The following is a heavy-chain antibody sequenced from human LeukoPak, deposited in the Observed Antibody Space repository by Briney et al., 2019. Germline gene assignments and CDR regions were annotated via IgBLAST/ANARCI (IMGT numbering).Heavy chain of an antibody. Sequence: SETLSLTCTVSGASISSYYWNWIRQPPGKGLEWIGYIYYSGNTNYNPSLKSRVTMSVDTSKNQFSLKVTSVTAADTAVYYCARDRIHLSLAYCSGGSCARAFDYWGQGTLVTVSS. CDR1: GASISSYY. D-gene: IGHD2-15*01. V-gene: IGHV4-59*12. J-gene: IGHJ4*02. CDR2: IYYSGNT. CDR3: ARDRIHLSLAYCSGGSCARAFDY.